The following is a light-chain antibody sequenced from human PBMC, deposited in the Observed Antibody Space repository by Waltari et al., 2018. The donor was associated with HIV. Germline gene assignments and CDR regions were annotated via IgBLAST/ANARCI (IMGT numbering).Light chain of an antibody. CDR2: DDT. CDR3: HVWDSAGDGHV. V-gene: IGLV3-21*02. Sequence: SYVLTQPHSESVAPGQTARVTCGGQNGGSKSVHGYQQKAGQPPTLVLYDDTDRPSGIPERFSGSNSGNTATLTISRVEVGDEADYYCHVWDSAGDGHVFGSGTKVTV. CDR1: NGGSKS. J-gene: IGLJ1*01.